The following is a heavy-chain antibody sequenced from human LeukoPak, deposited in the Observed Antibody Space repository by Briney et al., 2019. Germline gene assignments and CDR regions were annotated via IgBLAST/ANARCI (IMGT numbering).Heavy chain of an antibody. Sequence: GGSLRLSCAASGFTVSSNYMSWARQAPGKGLEWVSVIYGGGSTSYADSVKGRFTISRDNSKNTLYLQMSSLRAEDTAVYYCARGRGAYYFDYWGQGTLVTVSS. CDR2: IYGGGST. CDR3: ARGRGAYYFDY. D-gene: IGHD3-10*01. V-gene: IGHV3-53*01. CDR1: GFTVSSNY. J-gene: IGHJ4*02.